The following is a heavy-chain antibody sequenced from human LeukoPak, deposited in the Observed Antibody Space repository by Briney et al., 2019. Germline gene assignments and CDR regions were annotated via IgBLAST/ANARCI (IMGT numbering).Heavy chain of an antibody. Sequence: SETLSLTCAVYGGSFSGYYWSWIRQPPGKGLEWIGEINHSGSTNYNPSLKSRVTISVDTSKNQFSLKLSSVTAADTAVYYCAREGGKGSSWRSCYYYYMDVWGKGTTVTVSS. CDR2: INHSGST. V-gene: IGHV4-34*01. D-gene: IGHD6-13*01. J-gene: IGHJ6*03. CDR3: AREGGKGSSWRSCYYYYMDV. CDR1: GGSFSGYY.